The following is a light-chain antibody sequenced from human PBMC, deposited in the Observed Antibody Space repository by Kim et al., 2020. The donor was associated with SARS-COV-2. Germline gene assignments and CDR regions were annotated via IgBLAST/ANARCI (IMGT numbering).Light chain of an antibody. V-gene: IGLV6-57*02. Sequence: NFMLTQPHSVSGSPGKTVTISCTGSSGSIASTYVQWYQQRPGSAPTTVIYEDNQRPSGVPDRFSGSIDRSSNSASLTISGLKTEDEADYYCQSYDSSNHAVFGGGTQLT. J-gene: IGLJ7*01. CDR1: SGSIASTY. CDR2: EDN. CDR3: QSYDSSNHAV.